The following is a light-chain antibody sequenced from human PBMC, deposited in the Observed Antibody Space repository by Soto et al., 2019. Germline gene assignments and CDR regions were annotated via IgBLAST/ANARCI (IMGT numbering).Light chain of an antibody. J-gene: IGLJ1*01. Sequence: QSVLTQPPSVSAAPGQKVTISCSGSSSNIGNNYVSWYQQLPGTAPKLLIYDNNKRPSGIPDRFSGSKYGTSATLGITGIQTRDEANYYCGTWDSSLSAGVFGTGTKSPS. CDR3: GTWDSSLSAGV. CDR2: DNN. V-gene: IGLV1-51*01. CDR1: SSNIGNNY.